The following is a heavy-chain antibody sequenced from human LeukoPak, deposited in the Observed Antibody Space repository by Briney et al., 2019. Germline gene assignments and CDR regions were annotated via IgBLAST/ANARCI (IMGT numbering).Heavy chain of an antibody. D-gene: IGHD3-10*01. J-gene: IGHJ3*02. CDR2: IYSGGST. CDR1: GFTVSSNY. CDR3: ARDRGLLWFGNDAFDI. Sequence: RGSLRLSCAASGFTVSSNYMSWVRQAPGKGLEWVSVIYSGGSTYYADSVKGRFTISRDNSKNTLYLQMNSLRAEDTAVYYCARDRGLLWFGNDAFDIWGQGTMVTVSS. V-gene: IGHV3-53*01.